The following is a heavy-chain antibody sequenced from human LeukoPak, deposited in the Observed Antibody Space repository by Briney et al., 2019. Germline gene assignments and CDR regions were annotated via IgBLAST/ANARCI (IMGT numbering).Heavy chain of an antibody. J-gene: IGHJ4*02. CDR2: ISYDGSNN. V-gene: IGHV3-30*18. D-gene: IGHD2-21*02. CDR3: AKDVRMTAIRGFDY. CDR1: GFTFSSYG. Sequence: GGSLRLSCAASGFTFSSYGMHWVRQAPGKGLEWVAIISYDGSNNYYADSVKGRFTISRDNSKNTFYLQMNSLRAEDTAVYYCAKDVRMTAIRGFDYWGQGTLVTVSS.